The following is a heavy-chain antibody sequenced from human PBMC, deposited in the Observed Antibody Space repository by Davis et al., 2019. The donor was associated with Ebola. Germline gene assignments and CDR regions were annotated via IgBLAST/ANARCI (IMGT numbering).Heavy chain of an antibody. J-gene: IGHJ6*02. V-gene: IGHV1-8*03. CDR3: ARSYYYGSGSGMDV. CDR2: MNPNSGNT. D-gene: IGHD3-10*01. CDR1: GYTFTSYG. Sequence: AASVKVSCKASGYTFTSYGISWVRQAPGQGLEWMGWMNPNSGNTGYAQKFQGRVTITADKSTSTAYMELSSLRSEDTAVYYCARSYYYGSGSGMDVWGQGTTVTVSS.